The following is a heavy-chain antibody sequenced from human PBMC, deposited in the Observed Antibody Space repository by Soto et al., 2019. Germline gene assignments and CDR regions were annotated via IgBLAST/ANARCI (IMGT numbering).Heavy chain of an antibody. Sequence: ASGKVCCKASGYTFTSYGISWVRQTPGQGLEWMGWISAYNGNTNYAQKLQGRVTMTTDTSTSTAYMELRSLRSDDTAVYYCAASRVDNNWNPGYWGQGTLVPVSP. CDR2: ISAYNGNT. V-gene: IGHV1-18*04. CDR3: AASRVDNNWNPGY. D-gene: IGHD1-20*01. J-gene: IGHJ4*02. CDR1: GYTFTSYG.